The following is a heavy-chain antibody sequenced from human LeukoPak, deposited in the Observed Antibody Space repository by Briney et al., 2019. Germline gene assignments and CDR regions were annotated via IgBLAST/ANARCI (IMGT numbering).Heavy chain of an antibody. Sequence: SQTLSLTCAISGDSVSSSSVAWNWIRRSPSRGLEWLGRTNYRSRWNNDYAVSVKSRITITSDTSKNQFSLQLNSVTPDDTAVYYCARVQFCSGGSCQGYFQHWGQGTLVTVSS. CDR1: GDSVSSSSVA. CDR2: TNYRSRWNN. D-gene: IGHD2-15*01. V-gene: IGHV6-1*01. J-gene: IGHJ1*01. CDR3: ARVQFCSGGSCQGYFQH.